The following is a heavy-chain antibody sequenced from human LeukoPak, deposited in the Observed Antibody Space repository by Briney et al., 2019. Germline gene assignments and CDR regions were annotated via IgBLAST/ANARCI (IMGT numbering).Heavy chain of an antibody. CDR1: GYSFTSYW. V-gene: IGHV5-51*01. J-gene: IGHJ4*02. D-gene: IGHD3-22*01. CDR3: ARSSDSSGFYDYFDY. Sequence: GASPKISCEGSGYSFTSYWIGWVRQMPGKGLEWVAIIYPGDSDTIYSPSFQGQVTISADNSISTAYLQWSSLKASDTAMYYCARSSDSSGFYDYFDYWGQGTLVTV. CDR2: IYPGDSDT.